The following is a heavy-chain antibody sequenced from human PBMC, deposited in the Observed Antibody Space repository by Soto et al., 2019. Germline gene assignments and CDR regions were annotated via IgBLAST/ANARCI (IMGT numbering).Heavy chain of an antibody. D-gene: IGHD3-3*01. Sequence: PGGSLRLSCAASGFTFSSYGMHWVRQAPGKGLEWVAVIWYDGSNKYYADSVKGRFTISRDNSKNTLYLQMNSLRAEDTAVYYCARGITIFGVVIAEGFDYWGQGTLVTVSS. J-gene: IGHJ4*02. CDR3: ARGITIFGVVIAEGFDY. CDR1: GFTFSSYG. CDR2: IWYDGSNK. V-gene: IGHV3-33*01.